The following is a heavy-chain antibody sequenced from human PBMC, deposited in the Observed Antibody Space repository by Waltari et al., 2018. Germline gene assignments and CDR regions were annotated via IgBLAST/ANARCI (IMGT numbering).Heavy chain of an antibody. CDR2: IYYSGST. J-gene: IGHJ4*02. Sequence: QVQLQESGPGLVKPSETLSLTCTVSGGSISSYYWSWIRQPPGKGLEWIGYIYYSGSTNYNPSLKSRVTISVDTSKNQFSLKLSSVTAADTAVYYCARNWGDFWSGYYWGYFDYWGQGTLVTVSS. CDR3: ARNWGDFWSGYYWGYFDY. D-gene: IGHD3-3*01. V-gene: IGHV4-59*01. CDR1: GGSISSYY.